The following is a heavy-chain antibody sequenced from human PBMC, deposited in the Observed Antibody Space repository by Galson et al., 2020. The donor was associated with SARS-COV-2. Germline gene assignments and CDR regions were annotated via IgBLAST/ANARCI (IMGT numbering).Heavy chain of an antibody. CDR3: ASERQETDYYYYGLDV. J-gene: IGHJ6*02. CDR1: GASISGGEYF. Sequence: ASETLSLTCSISGASISGGEYFWSWIRQPPGKGLEWIGYFIDGGTTYYNPSLKSRVTISTDTSTNHVSLKLTSVTAADTAVYYCASERQETDYYYYGLDVWGLGTTVTVSS. V-gene: IGHV4-30-4*01. CDR2: FIDGGTT.